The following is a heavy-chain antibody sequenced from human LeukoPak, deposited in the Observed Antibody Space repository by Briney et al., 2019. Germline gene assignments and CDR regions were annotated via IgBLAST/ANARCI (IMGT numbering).Heavy chain of an antibody. CDR3: ARSSEGRYYYDSSGFSYYYYYMDV. V-gene: IGHV4-59*02. CDR2: IYYTGT. CDR1: GGSVTDYY. J-gene: IGHJ6*03. D-gene: IGHD3-22*01. Sequence: PSETLSLTCTVSGGSVTDYYWSWIRQSPGKGLEWIGYIYYTGTSYNPSLRSRVTISVDTSKNQFSLKLSSVTAADTAVYYCARSSEGRYYYDSSGFSYYYYYMDVWGKGTTVTISS.